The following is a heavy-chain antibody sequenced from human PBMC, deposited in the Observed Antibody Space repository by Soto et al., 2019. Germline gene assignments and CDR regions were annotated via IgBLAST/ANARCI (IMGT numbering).Heavy chain of an antibody. Sequence: EVQLVESGGGLVQPGGSLRLSCAASGFTFSSYSMNWVHQAPGKGLEWVSYISSSSSTIYYADSVKGRFTISRDNAKNSLYLQMNSLRDEDTAVYYCARVLEWSHLGYYYYGMDVWGQGTTVTVSS. CDR3: ARVLEWSHLGYYYYGMDV. V-gene: IGHV3-48*02. CDR1: GFTFSSYS. D-gene: IGHD3-3*01. J-gene: IGHJ6*02. CDR2: ISSSSSTI.